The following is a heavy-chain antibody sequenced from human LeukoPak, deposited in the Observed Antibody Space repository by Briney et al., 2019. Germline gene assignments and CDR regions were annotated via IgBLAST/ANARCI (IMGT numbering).Heavy chain of an antibody. D-gene: IGHD6-19*01. V-gene: IGHV3-9*01. CDR2: ISWNSGSI. J-gene: IGHJ4*02. CDR3: AKVGSGWSY. Sequence: GGSLRLSCAASGFTFDDYAMHWVRQAPGKGLEWFSGISWNSGSIGYADSVKGRFTISRDNAKTSLYLQMNSLRAEDTALYYCAKVGSGWSYWGQGTLVTVSS. CDR1: GFTFDDYA.